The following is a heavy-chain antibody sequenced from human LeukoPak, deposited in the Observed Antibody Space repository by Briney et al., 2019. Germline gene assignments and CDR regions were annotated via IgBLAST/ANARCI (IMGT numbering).Heavy chain of an antibody. CDR1: GGSISSYF. V-gene: IGHV4-59*01. Sequence: PSETLSLTCTVSGGSISSYFWSWIRQPPGKGLEWIGYIYSSGSTNYNPSLKSRVTISVDTSKNQFSLKLSSVTAADTAVYNCARYYSRGYYYGMDVWGQGTTVTVSS. CDR2: IYSSGST. D-gene: IGHD6-13*01. CDR3: ARYYSRGYYYGMDV. J-gene: IGHJ6*02.